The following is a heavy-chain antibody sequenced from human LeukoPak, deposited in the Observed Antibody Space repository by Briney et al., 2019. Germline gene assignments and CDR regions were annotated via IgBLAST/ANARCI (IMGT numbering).Heavy chain of an antibody. Sequence: GGSLRLSCAASGFTFWCYAMSWVRQAPGKGLEWVSAISGGGDSTYYADSVKGRFTISRDTSKNTLYLQMNSLRAEDTAVYYCAKDRARGGATDFDYWGQGALVTVSS. CDR3: AKDRARGGATDFDY. CDR1: GFTFWCYA. J-gene: IGHJ4*02. V-gene: IGHV3-23*01. D-gene: IGHD3-16*01. CDR2: ISGGGDST.